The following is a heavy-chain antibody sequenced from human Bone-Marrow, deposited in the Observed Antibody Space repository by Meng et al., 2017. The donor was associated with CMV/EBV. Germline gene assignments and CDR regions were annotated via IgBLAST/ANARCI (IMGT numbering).Heavy chain of an antibody. Sequence: SVKVSCKASGGTFSSYAIGWVRQAPGQGLEWMGGIIPIFGTANYAQKFQGRVTITTDESTSTAYMELSSLRSEDTAVYYCARGHTDCISPACQILYYYYYMAVWGQGTTVTVSS. CDR2: IIPIFGTA. D-gene: IGHD2-2*01. CDR3: ARGHTDCISPACQILYYYYYMAV. CDR1: GGTFSSYA. J-gene: IGHJ6*02. V-gene: IGHV1-69*05.